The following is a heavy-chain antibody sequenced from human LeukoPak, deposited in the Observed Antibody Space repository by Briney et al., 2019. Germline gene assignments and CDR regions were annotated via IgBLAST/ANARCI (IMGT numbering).Heavy chain of an antibody. J-gene: IGHJ4*02. CDR1: GFTFSSYA. CDR2: ISSNGGST. CDR3: ARWENDRCYFDY. Sequence: GGSLRLSCAASGFTFSSYAMHWVRQAPGKGLEYVSAISSNGGSTYYANSVKGRFTISRDNSKNTLYLQMGSLGAEDMAVYYCARWENDRCYFDYWGQGTLVTVSS. V-gene: IGHV3-64*01. D-gene: IGHD3-22*01.